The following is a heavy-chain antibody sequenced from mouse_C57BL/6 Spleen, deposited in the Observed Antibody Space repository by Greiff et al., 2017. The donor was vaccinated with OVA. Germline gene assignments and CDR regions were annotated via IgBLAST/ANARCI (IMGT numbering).Heavy chain of an antibody. CDR3: ARGSQGDY. CDR2: INPNNGGT. D-gene: IGHD6-1*01. V-gene: IGHV1-26*01. CDR1: GYTFTDYY. J-gene: IGHJ2*01. Sequence: EVKLQQSGPELVKPGASVKISCKASGYTFTDYYMNWVKQSHGKSLEWIGDINPNNGGTSYNQKFKGKATLTVDKSSSTAYMELRSLTSEDSAVYYCARGSQGDYWGQGTTLTVSS.